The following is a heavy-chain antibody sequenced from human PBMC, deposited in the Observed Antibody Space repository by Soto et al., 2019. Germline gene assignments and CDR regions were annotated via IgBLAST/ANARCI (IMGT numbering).Heavy chain of an antibody. J-gene: IGHJ6*03. D-gene: IGHD3-3*01. Sequence: GGSLRLSCAASGFTFSSYAMRWVRQAPGKGLEWVSVISGSGGSTYYADSVKGRFTISRDNSKNTLYLQMNSLRAEDTAVYYCAKDKRFLEWVTRKDYMDVWGKGTTVTVSS. CDR3: AKDKRFLEWVTRKDYMDV. V-gene: IGHV3-23*01. CDR2: ISGSGGST. CDR1: GFTFSSYA.